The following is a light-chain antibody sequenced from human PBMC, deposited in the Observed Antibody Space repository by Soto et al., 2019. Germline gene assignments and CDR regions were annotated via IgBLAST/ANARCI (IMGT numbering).Light chain of an antibody. Sequence: EIVMTQSPATLSVSPGERATLSCRASQSVAGHLAWYQQKPGQAPGLLIYRTSARVTGVPARFSGSGSGTEFTLTISSLQSEDFAVYYCQQCNTWPYTFGQGTKLEIK. CDR1: QSVAGH. V-gene: IGKV3-15*01. J-gene: IGKJ2*01. CDR2: RTS. CDR3: QQCNTWPYT.